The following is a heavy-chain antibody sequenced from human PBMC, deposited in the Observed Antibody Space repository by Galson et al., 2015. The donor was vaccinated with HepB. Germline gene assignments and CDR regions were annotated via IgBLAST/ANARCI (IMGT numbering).Heavy chain of an antibody. V-gene: IGHV3-21*01. CDR3: ARDFGGWTYFGY. CDR2: ISSTTSYI. D-gene: IGHD6-19*01. CDR1: GFTFSGYS. Sequence: SLRLSCAAPGFTFSGYSMNWVRQAPGKGLEWVSSISSTTSYIYYADSVRGRFTISRDNTKNSLFLQMNSLRAEDTAVYFCARDFGGWTYFGYWGQGTLVTVSS. J-gene: IGHJ4*02.